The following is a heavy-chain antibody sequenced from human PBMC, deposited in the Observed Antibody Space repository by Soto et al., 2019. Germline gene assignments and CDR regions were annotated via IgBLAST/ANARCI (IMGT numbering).Heavy chain of an antibody. V-gene: IGHV3-7*03. CDR1: GFRISNYF. CDR2: IKEDGSEK. Sequence: GGSLRLSCVGSGFRISNYFMSWVRQAPGKGLEWVANIKEDGSEKYYVESVKGRFTISRDNAKNSLYLRVNSLRDEDTAVYYCARPRFRGMDVWGQGTTVTVSS. D-gene: IGHD3-10*01. J-gene: IGHJ6*02. CDR3: ARPRFRGMDV.